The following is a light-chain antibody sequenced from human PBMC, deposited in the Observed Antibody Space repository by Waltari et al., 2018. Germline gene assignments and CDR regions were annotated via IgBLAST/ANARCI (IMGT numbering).Light chain of an antibody. Sequence: DIQMTQSPSTLSASVGDRVTITYRASQSISSWLAWYQQKPGKAPKLLIYKAASLESGVPSRFSGSGSGTEFTLTISSLQPDDVATYYCQQYNSYPLTFGGGTKVEIK. CDR1: QSISSW. V-gene: IGKV1-5*03. J-gene: IGKJ4*01. CDR2: KAA. CDR3: QQYNSYPLT.